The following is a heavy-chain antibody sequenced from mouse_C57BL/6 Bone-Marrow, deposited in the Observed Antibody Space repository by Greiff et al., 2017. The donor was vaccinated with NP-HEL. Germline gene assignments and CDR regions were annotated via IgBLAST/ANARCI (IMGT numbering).Heavy chain of an antibody. CDR3: TGDGYGMDY. V-gene: IGHV1-15*01. CDR2: IDPETGGT. D-gene: IGHD2-3*01. J-gene: IGHJ4*01. Sequence: VQLQESGAELVRPGASVTLSCKASGYTFTDYEMHWVKQTPVHGLEWIGAIDPETGGTAYNQKFKGKAILTADKSSSTAYMELRSLTSEDSAVYYCTGDGYGMDYWGKGTSVTVSS. CDR1: GYTFTDYE.